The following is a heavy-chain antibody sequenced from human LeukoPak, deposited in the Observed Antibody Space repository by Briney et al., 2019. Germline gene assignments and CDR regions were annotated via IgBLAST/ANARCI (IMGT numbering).Heavy chain of an antibody. CDR3: ARGPRKRFDY. CDR1: GGSISSSSYS. CDR2: IYYSGST. J-gene: IGHJ4*02. D-gene: IGHD1-14*01. Sequence: SETLSLTCTVSGGSISSSSYSWGWIRQPPGKGLEWIGSIYYSGSTYYNPSLKSRVTISVDTSKNQFSLKLSSVTAADTAVYYCARGPRKRFDYWGQGTLVTVSS. V-gene: IGHV4-39*07.